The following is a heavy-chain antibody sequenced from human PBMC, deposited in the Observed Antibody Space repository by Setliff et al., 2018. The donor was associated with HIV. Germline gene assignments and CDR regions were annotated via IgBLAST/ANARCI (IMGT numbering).Heavy chain of an antibody. CDR2: IIPIYGTA. V-gene: IGHV1-69*13. J-gene: IGHJ6*03. Sequence: SVKVSCKASVGTFSSYAISWVRQAPGQGLEWMGGIIPIYGTANYAQKFQGRVTITADESSSTAYMELSSLRSEDTAVYYCATGGYYYYDKSDYYYHVDVWGKGTTVTVSS. CDR3: ATGGYYYYDKSDYYYHVDV. D-gene: IGHD3-22*01. CDR1: VGTFSSYA.